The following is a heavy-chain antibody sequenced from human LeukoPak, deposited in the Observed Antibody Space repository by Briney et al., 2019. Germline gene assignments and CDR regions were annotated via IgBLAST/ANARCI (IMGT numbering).Heavy chain of an antibody. CDR2: ISGSGGST. CDR3: AKGISRAEVMAAAGYFDY. D-gene: IGHD6-13*01. Sequence: PGGSLRLSCAASGFTFSSYAMSWVRQAPGKGLEWVSAISGSGGSTYYADSVKGRFTISRDNSKNTLYLQMNSLRAEDTAVYYCAKGISRAEVMAAAGYFDYWGQGTLVTVSS. J-gene: IGHJ4*02. V-gene: IGHV3-23*01. CDR1: GFTFSSYA.